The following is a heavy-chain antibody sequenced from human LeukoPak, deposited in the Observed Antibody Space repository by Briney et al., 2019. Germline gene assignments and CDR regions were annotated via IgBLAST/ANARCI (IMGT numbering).Heavy chain of an antibody. CDR2: IYTSGST. CDR3: ARVKWELLDWYFDL. Sequence: SETLSLTCTVSGGSISSYYWSWIRQPAGKGLAWIGRIYTSGSTNYNPSLKSRVTMSVDTSKNQFSLNLSSVTAADTAVYYCARVKWELLDWYFDLWGRGTLVTVSS. CDR1: GGSISSYY. D-gene: IGHD1-26*01. V-gene: IGHV4-4*07. J-gene: IGHJ2*01.